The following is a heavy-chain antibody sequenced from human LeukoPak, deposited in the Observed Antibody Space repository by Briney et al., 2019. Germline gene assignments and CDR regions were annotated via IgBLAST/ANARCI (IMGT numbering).Heavy chain of an antibody. CDR2: IYYSGIS. J-gene: IGHJ4*01. D-gene: IGHD3-10*01. V-gene: IGHV4-59*01. CDR3: ARLNDYGSGTYALDY. Sequence: PSETLSLTCTVSGGSISNYYWNWIRQSPGKGLEWIGFIYYSGISNHNPSLKSRVTISVDTSKNQFSLKLRSVTAADTAVYYCARLNDYGSGTYALDYWGQEPWSPSPQ. CDR1: GGSISNYY.